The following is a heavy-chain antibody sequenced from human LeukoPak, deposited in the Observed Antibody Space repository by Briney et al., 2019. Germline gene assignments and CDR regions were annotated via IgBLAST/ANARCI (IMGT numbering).Heavy chain of an antibody. CDR2: IWHDASHT. CDR1: GFSFSTYA. CDR3: AKDYVWGSYRHQYFDY. Sequence: GRSLRLSCAASGFSFSTYAMHWVRQAPGKGLEWVALIWHDASHTFYTDSVKGRFTISRDNSKNTVYLQMNSLGGEDTAVYYCAKDYVWGSYRHQYFDYWGQGTLVTVSS. V-gene: IGHV3-33*06. J-gene: IGHJ4*02. D-gene: IGHD3-16*02.